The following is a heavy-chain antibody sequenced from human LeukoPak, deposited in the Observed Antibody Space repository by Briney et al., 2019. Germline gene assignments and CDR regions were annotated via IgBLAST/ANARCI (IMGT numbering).Heavy chain of an antibody. CDR1: GYSFPNYW. J-gene: IGHJ4*02. CDR3: ARPKTLGGYNYEFEF. D-gene: IGHD5-18*01. CDR2: VYPATSNT. V-gene: IGHV5-51*01. Sequence: GESLKISCKGSGYSFPNYWIGWVRQMPGKGLEWIGIVYPATSNTTYSPSFQGQVTISADKSSSTAYLQWSSLKASDTAIYYCARPKTLGGYNYEFEFWGQGTLVTVST.